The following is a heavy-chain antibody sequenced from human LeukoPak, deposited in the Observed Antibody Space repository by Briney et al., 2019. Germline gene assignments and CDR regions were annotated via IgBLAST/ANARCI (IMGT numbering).Heavy chain of an antibody. Sequence: ASVKVSCKASGYTFTNYDINWVRQATGQGLEWMGWMNPNSGNTGYAQKFQGRVTMTRNTSISTAYMELSSLRSEDTAVYYCARKYGGWALLRFDPWGQGTLVTVSS. CDR2: MNPNSGNT. CDR1: GYTFTNYD. D-gene: IGHD6-19*01. CDR3: ARKYGGWALLRFDP. V-gene: IGHV1-8*01. J-gene: IGHJ5*02.